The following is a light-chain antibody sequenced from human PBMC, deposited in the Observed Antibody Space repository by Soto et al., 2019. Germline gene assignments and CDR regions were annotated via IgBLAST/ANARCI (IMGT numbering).Light chain of an antibody. CDR3: QQSYSTPPIT. Sequence: IQMTPSPSSLSSSVGDRVTITCRASQSISSYLNWYQQKPGKAPKLLIYAASSLQSGVPSRFSGSGSGTDFTLTISSLQPEDFATYYCQQSYSTPPITFGQGKRLEIK. J-gene: IGKJ5*01. CDR1: QSISSY. CDR2: AAS. V-gene: IGKV1-39*01.